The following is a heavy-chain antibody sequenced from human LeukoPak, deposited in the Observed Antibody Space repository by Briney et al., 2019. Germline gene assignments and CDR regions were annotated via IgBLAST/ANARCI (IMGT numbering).Heavy chain of an antibody. J-gene: IGHJ4*02. V-gene: IGHV3-23*01. CDR2: ISGSGGST. Sequence: GGSLRLSCAASGFTFSSYGMSWVRQAPGKGLEWVSAISGSGGSTYYADSVKGRFTISRDNSKNTLYLQMTSLRAEDTAVYYCAKEVAVAGYNYWGQGTLVTVSS. CDR1: GFTFSSYG. CDR3: AKEVAVAGYNY. D-gene: IGHD6-19*01.